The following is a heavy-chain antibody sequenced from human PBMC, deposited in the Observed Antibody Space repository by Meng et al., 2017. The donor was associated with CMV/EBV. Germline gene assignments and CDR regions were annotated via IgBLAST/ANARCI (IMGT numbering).Heavy chain of an antibody. CDR3: ARVFGDSYYYYGMDV. D-gene: IGHD3-16*01. CDR1: GGSISSYY. CDR2: IYYRGST. Sequence: SETLSLTCTVAGGSISSYYWSWIRQPPGKGLEWIGYIYYRGSTNYNPSLKSRVTISVDTSKNQFSLKLSSVTAADTAVYYCARVFGDSYYYYGMDVWGQGTTVTVSS. J-gene: IGHJ6*02. V-gene: IGHV4-59*01.